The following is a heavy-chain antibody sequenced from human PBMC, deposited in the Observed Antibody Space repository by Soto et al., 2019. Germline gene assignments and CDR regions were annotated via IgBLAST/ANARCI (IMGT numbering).Heavy chain of an antibody. CDR1: GGSISSYY. V-gene: IGHV4-59*01. D-gene: IGHD3-10*01. CDR2: IHYSGST. J-gene: IGHJ5*02. Sequence: SSETLSLTCTVSGGSISSYYWSWIRQPPGKGLEWIGYIHYSGSTNYNPSLKSRVTISVDTSKNQFSLKLSSVTAADTAVYYCAREYGSGNWLDPWGQGTQVTVSS. CDR3: AREYGSGNWLDP.